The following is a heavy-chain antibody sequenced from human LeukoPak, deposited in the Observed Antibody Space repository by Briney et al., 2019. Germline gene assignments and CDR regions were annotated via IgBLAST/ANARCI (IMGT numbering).Heavy chain of an antibody. CDR1: GYTFTGYY. Sequence: ALVKVSCKASGYTFTGYYMHWVRQAPGQGLEWMGWINPNSGGTNSAQKFQGRVTMTRDTSITTAYMELSRLRSDDTAVYYCAIGIITRATAGLSYWGQGTLVTVSS. CDR2: INPNSGGT. V-gene: IGHV1-2*02. J-gene: IGHJ4*02. CDR3: AIGIITRATAGLSY. D-gene: IGHD1-1*01.